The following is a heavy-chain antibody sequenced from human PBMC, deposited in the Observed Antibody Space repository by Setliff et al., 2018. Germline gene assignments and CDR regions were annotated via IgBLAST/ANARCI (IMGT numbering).Heavy chain of an antibody. D-gene: IGHD6-19*01. Sequence: WVRQMPGKGLEWIGYIYYSGSTSYYNPSLKSRVTISVDTSKNQFSLKLSSVTAADTAVYYCARGRAGHSGHWGQGTLVTVSS. CDR2: IYYSGST. CDR3: ARGRAGHSGH. V-gene: IGHV4-31*02. J-gene: IGHJ4*02.